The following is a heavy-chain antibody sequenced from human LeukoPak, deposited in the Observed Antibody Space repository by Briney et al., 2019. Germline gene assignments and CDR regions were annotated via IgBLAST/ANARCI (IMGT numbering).Heavy chain of an antibody. CDR3: ARGLSGWYVGLDIWFDP. CDR1: GYTFTSYD. Sequence: ASVEVSCKASGYTFTSYDINWVRQATGQGLEWMGWMNPNSGNTGYAQKFQGRVTMTRNTSISTAYMELSSLRSEDTAVYYCARGLSGWYVGLDIWFDPWGQGTLVTVSS. V-gene: IGHV1-8*01. J-gene: IGHJ5*02. D-gene: IGHD6-19*01. CDR2: MNPNSGNT.